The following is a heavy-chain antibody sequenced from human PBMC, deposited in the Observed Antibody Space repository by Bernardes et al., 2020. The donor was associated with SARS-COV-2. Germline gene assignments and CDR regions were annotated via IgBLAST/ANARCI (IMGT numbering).Heavy chain of an antibody. V-gene: IGHV4-59*01. CDR3: ARGVVGHDYGDYGSFDP. J-gene: IGHJ5*02. CDR2: IYYSGST. D-gene: IGHD4-17*01. Sequence: SETLSLTCTVSGGSISSYYWSWIRQPPGKGLEWIGYIYYSGSTNYNPSLKSRVTISVDTSKNQFSLKLSSVTAADTAVYYCARGVVGHDYGDYGSFDPWGQGTLVTVSS. CDR1: GGSISSYY.